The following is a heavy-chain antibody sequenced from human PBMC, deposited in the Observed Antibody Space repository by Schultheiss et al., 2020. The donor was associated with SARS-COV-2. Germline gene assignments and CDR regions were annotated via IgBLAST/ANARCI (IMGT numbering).Heavy chain of an antibody. J-gene: IGHJ4*02. Sequence: GESLKISCKGSGYSFTSYWIGWVRQMPGKGLEWMGRIDPSDSYTNYSPSFQGHVTISADKSISTAYLQWSSLKASDTAMYYCARQLGYSYGAFDYWGQGTLVTVSS. CDR3: ARQLGYSYGAFDY. CDR1: GYSFTSYW. V-gene: IGHV5-10-1*01. D-gene: IGHD5-18*01. CDR2: IDPSDSYT.